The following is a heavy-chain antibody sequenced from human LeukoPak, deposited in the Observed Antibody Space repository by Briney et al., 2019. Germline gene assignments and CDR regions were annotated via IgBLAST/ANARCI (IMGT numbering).Heavy chain of an antibody. CDR3: ARPGVGATRNAFDI. CDR2: VYYTGST. CDR1: GGSTSSYF. D-gene: IGHD1-26*01. V-gene: IGHV4-59*08. J-gene: IGHJ3*02. Sequence: PSETLSLTCTVSGGSTSSYFWSWIRQPPGKGLEWIGFVYYTGSTNYSPSLKTRVTISIDTSENQFSLRLSSVTAADTAVYYCARPGVGATRNAFDIWGQGTMVTASS.